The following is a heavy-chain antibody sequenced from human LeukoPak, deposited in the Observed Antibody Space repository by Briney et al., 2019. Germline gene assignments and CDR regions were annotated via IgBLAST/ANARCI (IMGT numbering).Heavy chain of an antibody. CDR2: INPNSGGT. CDR3: ARGEGGVDTGYFDY. V-gene: IGHV1-2*02. J-gene: IGHJ4*02. Sequence: ASVKVSCKASGYTFTGYYMHWVRQAPGQGLEWMGWINPNSGGTNYAQKFQGRVTMTRDTSISTAYMELSRLRSDDTAVYYCARGEGGVDTGYFDYWGQGTLVTVSS. D-gene: IGHD5-18*01. CDR1: GYTFTGYY.